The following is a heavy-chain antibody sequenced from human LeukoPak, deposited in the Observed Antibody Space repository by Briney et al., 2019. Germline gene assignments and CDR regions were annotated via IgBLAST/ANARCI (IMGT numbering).Heavy chain of an antibody. CDR3: ARGIAAAGTSGGSYYIDY. CDR2: INPSDGST. CDR1: GYTFTSSY. J-gene: IGHJ4*02. Sequence: ASVKLCCKAAGYTFTSSYMHWGRQAPGQGLEWVGIINPSDGSTSYAQKFQGRVTMTRDTSTSTVYMELSSLRSEDTAVYYCARGIAAAGTSGGSYYIDYWGQRNLVTVSS. D-gene: IGHD6-13*01. V-gene: IGHV1-46*01.